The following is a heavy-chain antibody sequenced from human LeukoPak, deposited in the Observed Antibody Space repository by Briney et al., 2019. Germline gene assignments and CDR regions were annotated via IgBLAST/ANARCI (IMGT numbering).Heavy chain of an antibody. J-gene: IGHJ3*02. V-gene: IGHV3-53*01. Sequence: GGSLRLSCAASGFTVSDNYTSWVRQAPGKGLEWVSAISGGGSTYYADSVKGRFIISRDNSKNTVYLQLNSMRAEDTAVYYCARGGDTIGSIRSPFDIWGQGTMVTVSS. CDR2: ISGGGST. CDR1: GFTVSDNY. CDR3: ARGGDTIGSIRSPFDI. D-gene: IGHD3-22*01.